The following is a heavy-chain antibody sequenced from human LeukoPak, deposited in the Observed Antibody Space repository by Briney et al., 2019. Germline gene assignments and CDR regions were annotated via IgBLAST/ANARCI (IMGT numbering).Heavy chain of an antibody. Sequence: SETLSLTCAVYGGSFSGYYWSWIRQPPGKGLEWIGEINHSGSTNHNPSLKSRVTISVDTSKNPFSLKLNSLTAADTAVYYCARATVDSSGYYYVFYFDYWGQGTLVTVSS. D-gene: IGHD3-22*01. V-gene: IGHV4-34*01. CDR1: GGSFSGYY. CDR2: INHSGST. J-gene: IGHJ4*02. CDR3: ARATVDSSGYYYVFYFDY.